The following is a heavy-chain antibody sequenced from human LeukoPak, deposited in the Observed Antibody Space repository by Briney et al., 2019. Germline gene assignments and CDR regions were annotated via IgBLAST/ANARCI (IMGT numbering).Heavy chain of an antibody. CDR1: GFTFSSYE. CDR3: ARDRGVWFDP. V-gene: IGHV3-48*03. CDR2: ISSSGNTI. D-gene: IGHD2-8*01. Sequence: PGGSLRLSCAASGFTFSSYEVNWVRQAPGKGLEWVSYISSSGNTIYYADSVKGRFTISRDNAKNSLYLQMNSLRAEDTAVYYCARDRGVWFDPWGQGTLVTVSS. J-gene: IGHJ5*02.